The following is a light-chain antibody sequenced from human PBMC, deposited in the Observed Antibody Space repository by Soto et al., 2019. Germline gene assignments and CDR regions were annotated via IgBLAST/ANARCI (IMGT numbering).Light chain of an antibody. CDR1: SSDVGGYNY. Sequence: QSALTQPASVSGSPGQSITISCTGTSSDVGGYNYVSWYQQHPGKAPKLMIYDVSDRPSGVSNRFSGSKSGNTASLTISGLQAEDEADYYCSSYTSGFYVLGTGTKV. V-gene: IGLV2-14*01. CDR2: DVS. J-gene: IGLJ1*01. CDR3: SSYTSGFYV.